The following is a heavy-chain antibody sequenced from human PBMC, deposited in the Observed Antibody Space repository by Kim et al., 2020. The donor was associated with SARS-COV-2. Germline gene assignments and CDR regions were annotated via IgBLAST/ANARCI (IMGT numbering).Heavy chain of an antibody. Sequence: SETLSLTCTVSGGSISSSSYYWGWIRQPPGKGLEWIGSIYYIVSTYYNPSLKSRVTISVDTSKNQFSLKLSSVTAADTSVYYCAIRGYSSSWYTRGSFD. D-gene: IGHD6-13*01. CDR2: IYYIVST. J-gene: IGHJ4*03. V-gene: IGHV4-39*01. CDR1: GGSISSSSYY. CDR3: AIRGYSSSWYTRGSFD.